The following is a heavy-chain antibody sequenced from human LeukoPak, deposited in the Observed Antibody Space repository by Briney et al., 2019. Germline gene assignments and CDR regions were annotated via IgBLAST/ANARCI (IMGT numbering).Heavy chain of an antibody. CDR3: AAVSQIAVAGTGDY. V-gene: IGHV1-58*01. J-gene: IGHJ4*02. Sequence: SVKVSCKASGFTFTSSAVQWVRQARGQRLEWIGWIVVGSGNTNYAQKFQERVTITRDMSISTAYMELSSLRSEDTAVYYCAAVSQIAVAGTGDYWGQGTLVTVSS. D-gene: IGHD6-19*01. CDR1: GFTFTSSA. CDR2: IVVGSGNT.